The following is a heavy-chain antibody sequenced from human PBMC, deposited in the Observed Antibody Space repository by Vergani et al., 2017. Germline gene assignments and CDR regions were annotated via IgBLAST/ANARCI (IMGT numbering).Heavy chain of an antibody. D-gene: IGHD3-3*01. CDR2: IIHSGST. CDR1: GGSFSGYY. Sequence: QVQLQQWGAGLLKPSETLSLTCAVYGGSFSGYYWSWIRQPPGKGLEWIGEIIHSGSTNYNPSFKSRVTISVDTPKIQFSLKLSSVTAADTAVYYCASFTIFGVVYPDKYAFDIWGQGTMVTVSS. V-gene: IGHV4-34*12. J-gene: IGHJ3*02. CDR3: ASFTIFGVVYPDKYAFDI.